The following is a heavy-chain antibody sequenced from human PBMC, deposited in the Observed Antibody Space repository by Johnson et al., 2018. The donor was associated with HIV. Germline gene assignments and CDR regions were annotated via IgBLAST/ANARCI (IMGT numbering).Heavy chain of an antibody. CDR1: GFSFSDYY. CDR3: TAHYRNAFDI. CDR2: IYSGGST. D-gene: IGHD1-26*01. V-gene: IGHV3-66*01. J-gene: IGHJ3*02. Sequence: VQLVESGGGLVQPGGSLRLSCAASGFSFSDYYMSWIRQAPGKGLEWVSVIYSGGSTYYADSVKGRFTISRDNSKNTLYLQMNSLKTEDTALYYCTAHYRNAFDIWGQGTMVTVSS.